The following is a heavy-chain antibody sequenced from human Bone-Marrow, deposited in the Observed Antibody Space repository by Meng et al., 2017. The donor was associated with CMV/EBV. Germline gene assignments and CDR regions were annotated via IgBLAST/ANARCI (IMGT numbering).Heavy chain of an antibody. CDR3: ARSLSLQRITIFGVVTPRFGYGMDV. D-gene: IGHD3-3*01. Sequence: GESLKISCAASGFTFSSYAMHWVRQAPGKGLEWVAVISYDGSNKYYADSVKGRFTISRDNSKNTLYLQMNSLRAEDTAVYYCARSLSLQRITIFGVVTPRFGYGMDVWGQGTTVTVS. V-gene: IGHV3-30*04. CDR1: GFTFSSYA. J-gene: IGHJ6*02. CDR2: ISYDGSNK.